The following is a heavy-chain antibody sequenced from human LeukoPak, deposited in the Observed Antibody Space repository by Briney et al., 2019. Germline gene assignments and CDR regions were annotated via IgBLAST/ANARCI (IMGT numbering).Heavy chain of an antibody. V-gene: IGHV1-69*06. J-gene: IGHJ4*02. CDR2: IIPIFGTA. Sequence: SVKVSCKASGGTFSSYAISWVRQAPGQGLEWMGGIIPIFGTANYAQKFQGRVTITADKSTSTAYMELSSLRSEDTAVYYCARGLVWFGELLWYDYWGQGTLVTVSS. CDR3: ARGLVWFGELLWYDY. D-gene: IGHD3-10*01. CDR1: GGTFSSYA.